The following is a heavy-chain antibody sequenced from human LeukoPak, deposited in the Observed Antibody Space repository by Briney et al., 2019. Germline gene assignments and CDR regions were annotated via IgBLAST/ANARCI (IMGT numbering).Heavy chain of an antibody. CDR3: ARDPSGTYCSGGSCHNLDAFDI. CDR2: IYYSGST. J-gene: IGHJ3*02. V-gene: IGHV4-61*08. CDR1: GGSISSGGYY. Sequence: PSETLSLTCTVSGGSISSGGYYWSWIRQPPGKGLEWIGYIYYSGSTNYNPSLKSRVTISVDTSKNQFSLKLSSVTAADTAVYYCARDPSGTYCSGGSCHNLDAFDIWGQGTMVTVSS. D-gene: IGHD2-15*01.